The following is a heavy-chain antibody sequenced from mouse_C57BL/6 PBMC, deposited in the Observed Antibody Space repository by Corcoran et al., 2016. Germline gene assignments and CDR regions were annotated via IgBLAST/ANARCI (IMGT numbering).Heavy chain of an antibody. Sequence: EVQLQQSGPELVKPGASVKISCKASGYTFTDYYMNWVKQSHGKSLEWIGDINPNNGGTSYNQKFKGKATLTVDKSASTAYMALRSLTSEDSAVYYCANYYVSSYRAMVYWCQGTAVTVSS. CDR3: ANYYVSSYRAMVY. CDR1: GYTFTDYY. D-gene: IGHD1-1*01. V-gene: IGHV1-26*01. CDR2: INPNNGGT. J-gene: IGHJ4*01.